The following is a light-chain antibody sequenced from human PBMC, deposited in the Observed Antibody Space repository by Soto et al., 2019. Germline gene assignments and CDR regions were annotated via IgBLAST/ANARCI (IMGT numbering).Light chain of an antibody. CDR2: DVT. Sequence: QSVLTQPASVSGSPGRSVTISCTGTSTDVGDFNYVSWYQHLPGRAPKLIIYDVTNRPSGISYRFSASKSGTTASLTISGLQAEDEADYYCISYSSSTTHVVFGGGTKLTVL. V-gene: IGLV2-14*03. CDR1: STDVGDFNY. CDR3: ISYSSSTTHVV. J-gene: IGLJ2*01.